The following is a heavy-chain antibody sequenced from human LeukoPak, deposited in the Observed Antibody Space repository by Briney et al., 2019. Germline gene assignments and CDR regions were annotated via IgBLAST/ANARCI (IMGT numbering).Heavy chain of an antibody. Sequence: ASVKVSCTSSGYTFTTFGISWVRQAPGQGLEWMGWTSTFDGPNYAQKFQGRVTMTTDTSTSTVYMELRSLSPDDTAVYYCARDWDGRQNYFDPWGQGTLVTVSS. J-gene: IGHJ5*02. D-gene: IGHD1-26*01. CDR3: ARDWDGRQNYFDP. CDR2: TSTFDGP. V-gene: IGHV1-18*01. CDR1: GYTFTTFG.